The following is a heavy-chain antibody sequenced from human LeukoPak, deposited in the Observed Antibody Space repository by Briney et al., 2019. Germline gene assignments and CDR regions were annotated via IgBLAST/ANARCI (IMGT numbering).Heavy chain of an antibody. V-gene: IGHV3-48*04. CDR1: GFTFSSYS. J-gene: IGHJ1*01. D-gene: IGHD3-22*01. CDR3: AAPYYYDSSGGD. CDR2: ISSSSSTI. Sequence: GGSLRLSCAASGFTFSSYSMNWVRQAPGKGLEWFSYISSSSSTIYYADSVKGRFTISRDNAKNSLYLQMNSLRAEDTAVYYCAAPYYYDSSGGDWGQGTLVTVSS.